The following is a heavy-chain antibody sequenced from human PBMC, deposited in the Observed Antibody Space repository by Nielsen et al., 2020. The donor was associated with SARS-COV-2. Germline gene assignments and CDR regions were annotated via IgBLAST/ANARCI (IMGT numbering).Heavy chain of an antibody. V-gene: IGHV3-74*01. J-gene: IGHJ3*02. CDR1: GFTFSSYW. CDR3: ARVRVREQLVDDDAFDI. Sequence: GESLKISCAASGFTFSSYWMHWVRQAPGKGLVWVSRINSDGSSTSYADSVKGRFTISRDNAKNTLYLQMNSLRAEDTAVYYCARVRVREQLVDDDAFDIWGQGIMVTVSS. D-gene: IGHD6-13*01. CDR2: INSDGSST.